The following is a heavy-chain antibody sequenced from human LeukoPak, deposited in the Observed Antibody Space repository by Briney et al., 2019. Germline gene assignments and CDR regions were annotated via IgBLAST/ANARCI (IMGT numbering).Heavy chain of an antibody. D-gene: IGHD1-26*01. CDR1: GFTFSSYS. J-gene: IGHJ6*03. CDR3: ARDPYSGSYGNEYYYYMDV. CDR2: ISSSSSYI. Sequence: GGSLRLSCAASGFTFSSYSMNWVRQAPGKGLEWVSSISSSSSYIYYADSVKGRFTISRDNAKNSLYLQMNSLRAEDTAVYYCARDPYSGSYGNEYYYYMDVWGKGTTVTISS. V-gene: IGHV3-21*01.